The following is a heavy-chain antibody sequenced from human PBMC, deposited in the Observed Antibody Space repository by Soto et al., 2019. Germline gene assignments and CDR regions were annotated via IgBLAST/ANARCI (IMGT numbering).Heavy chain of an antibody. CDR1: GFPFNSYC. D-gene: IGHD3-22*01. V-gene: IGHV3-30*18. CDR3: AKGRVYDGRGPED. J-gene: IGHJ4*01. Sequence: SLILSCTAPGFPFNSYCMPRVRQAPGKGLGWVGGISYDGRNTNYAGSLKGRFTHSRDNSKNTLYLQMKSLRAEDTAVYYWAKGRVYDGRGPEDWGHGTRVTVVS. CDR2: ISYDGRNT.